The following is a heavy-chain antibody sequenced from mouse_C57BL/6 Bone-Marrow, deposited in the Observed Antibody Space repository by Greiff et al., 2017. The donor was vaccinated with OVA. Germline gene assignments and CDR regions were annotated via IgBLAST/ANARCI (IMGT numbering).Heavy chain of an antibody. Sequence: VQLQQSGAELVRPGASVTLSCKASGYTFTDYEMHWVKQTPVHGLEWIGAIDPETGGTTYNEKFKGQAILTADKSSRTAYMELRSLTSEESDVYYGTRGYSNYYAMDYWGQGTSVTVSA. CDR1: GYTFTDYE. V-gene: IGHV1-15*01. CDR3: TRGYSNYYAMDY. CDR2: IDPETGGT. D-gene: IGHD2-5*01. J-gene: IGHJ4*01.